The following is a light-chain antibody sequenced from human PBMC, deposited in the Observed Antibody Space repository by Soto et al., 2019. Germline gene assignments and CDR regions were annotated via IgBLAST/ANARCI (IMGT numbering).Light chain of an antibody. Sequence: QSALTQPPSASGSPGQSVTISCTGTSSDVGGYNYVSWYQQHPGKAPKLMIYEVTKRPSGVPDRFSGSKSGNTASLTVSGLQAEDKGDYYCSSYAGSNIVFGGGTQLTVL. V-gene: IGLV2-8*01. CDR3: SSYAGSNIV. CDR1: SSDVGGYNY. CDR2: EVT. J-gene: IGLJ2*01.